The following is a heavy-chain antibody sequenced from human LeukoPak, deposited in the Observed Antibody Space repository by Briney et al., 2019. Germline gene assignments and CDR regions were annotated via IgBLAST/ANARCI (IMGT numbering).Heavy chain of an antibody. CDR1: GGSISSYY. J-gene: IGHJ4*02. D-gene: IGHD3-9*01. V-gene: IGHV4-59*01. CDR3: ARKRSFDL. Sequence: SETLSLTCTVSGGSISSYYWSWIRQPPGKGLEWIGYIYYSESATYNPSLKSRVTIPLDTSKNQFFLKLSSVTAADTAVYYCARKRSFDLWGQGTLVTVSS. CDR2: IYYSESA.